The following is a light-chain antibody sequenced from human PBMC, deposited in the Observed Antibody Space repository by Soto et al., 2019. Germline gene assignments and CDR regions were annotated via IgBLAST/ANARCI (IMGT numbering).Light chain of an antibody. Sequence: ETVMTQSPATLSVSPGERATLSCMASQSISSNLAWFQQKPGQAPRLLIYDASTMATGFPARFSGSGSGTEFTLTISSLQSGDFAVYYCQQYNNWPLTFGGGTKVDIK. V-gene: IGKV3-15*01. J-gene: IGKJ4*01. CDR3: QQYNNWPLT. CDR1: QSISSN. CDR2: DAS.